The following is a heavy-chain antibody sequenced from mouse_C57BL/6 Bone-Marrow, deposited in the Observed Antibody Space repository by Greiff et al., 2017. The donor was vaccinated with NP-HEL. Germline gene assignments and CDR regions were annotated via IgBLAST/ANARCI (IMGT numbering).Heavy chain of an antibody. CDR2: ISDGGSYT. J-gene: IGHJ1*03. V-gene: IGHV5-4*01. Sequence: EVKVVESGGGLVKPGGSLKLSCAASGFTFSSYAMSWVRQTPEKRLEWVATISDGGSYTYYPDNVKGRFTISRDNAKNNLYLQMSHLKSEDTAMYYCARDPIYYYGSSVWYFDVWGTGTTVTVSS. CDR1: GFTFSSYA. CDR3: ARDPIYYYGSSVWYFDV. D-gene: IGHD1-1*01.